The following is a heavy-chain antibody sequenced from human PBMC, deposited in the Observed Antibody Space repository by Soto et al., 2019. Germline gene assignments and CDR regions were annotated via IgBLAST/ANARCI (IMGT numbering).Heavy chain of an antibody. CDR3: PAHPGGGGY. J-gene: IGHJ4*02. CDR1: GFTVSNNY. CDR2: IYSGGYT. Sequence: EVQLVESGGGLIQPGGSLRLSCAVSGFTVSNNYMSWVRQAPGKGLEGVSVIYSGGYTAYGDSVKGRFTISRDNSKNTLSLQMNRRGPADSAVYYWPAHPGGGGYWGQGTLVTVSS. D-gene: IGHD3-10*01. V-gene: IGHV3-53*01.